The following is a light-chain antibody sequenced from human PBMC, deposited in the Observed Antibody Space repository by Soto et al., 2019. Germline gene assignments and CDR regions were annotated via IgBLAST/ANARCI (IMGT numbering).Light chain of an antibody. CDR3: QQYGGSPWT. CDR1: QYVRSNY. J-gene: IGKJ1*01. V-gene: IGKV3-20*01. CDR2: TTS. Sequence: EIVWTQSPGTLSLSPGERATLSCRASQYVRSNYLAWYQQKPGQAPRLLIYTTSSRATGIPERFSGSGSGTDFNLTISRLETEDFAVYYCQQYGGSPWTFGQGTKVEIK.